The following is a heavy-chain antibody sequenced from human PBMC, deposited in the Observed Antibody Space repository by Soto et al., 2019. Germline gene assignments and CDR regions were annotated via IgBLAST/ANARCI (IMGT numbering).Heavy chain of an antibody. CDR2: IYYSGST. V-gene: IGHV4-39*01. D-gene: IGHD2-21*01. CDR1: GGSISSSSYY. J-gene: IGHJ6*02. CDR3: LGVGKYYYFGMDV. Sequence: SETLSLTCTVSGGSISSSSYYWGWIRQPPGKGLEWIGSIYYSGSTYYNPSLKSRVTISVDTSKNQFSLKLSSVTAADTAVYYCLGVGKYYYFGMDVWGQGNTVTVSS.